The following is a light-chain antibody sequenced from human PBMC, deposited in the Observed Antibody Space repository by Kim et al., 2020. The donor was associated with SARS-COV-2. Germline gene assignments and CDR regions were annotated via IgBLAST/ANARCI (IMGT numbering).Light chain of an antibody. J-gene: IGKJ1*01. Sequence: AAVGDTVTITRRASQSVQNWLAWYQQKPGQVPRLLIEKAFHLQSGVPGRFGGSISGTEFTLTITTLQPDDFATYYCQQYHTHSTFGQGTKVDIK. CDR3: QQYHTHST. CDR2: KAF. V-gene: IGKV1-5*03. CDR1: QSVQNW.